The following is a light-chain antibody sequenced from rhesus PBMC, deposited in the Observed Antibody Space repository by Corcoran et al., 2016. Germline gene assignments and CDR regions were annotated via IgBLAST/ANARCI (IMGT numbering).Light chain of an antibody. J-gene: IGKJ2*01. CDR2: GAS. Sequence: EIVMTQSPATLSLSPGERATLSCRASQSVSSYVAWYQQKPEQAPRLLIYGASSRATGIPDRVSGSGSWTDFTIIISSLEPEDVGVYYCQQYNNWNSFGQGTKVEIK. V-gene: IGKV3S9*01. CDR1: QSVSSY. CDR3: QQYNNWNS.